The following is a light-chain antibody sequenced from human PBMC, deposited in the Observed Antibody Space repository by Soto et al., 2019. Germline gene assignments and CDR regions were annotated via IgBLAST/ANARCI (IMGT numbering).Light chain of an antibody. CDR1: QSVGSY. CDR2: DAS. CDR3: QQRSDWPST. Sequence: EIVLTQSPATLSLSPGDRATLSCRASQSVGSYLGWYQQRPGQAPRLLIYDASNRATVIPARFSGSGSGTDFTLTISSLEPEDFAVYYCQQRSDWPSTFGGGTKVEIK. J-gene: IGKJ4*01. V-gene: IGKV3-11*01.